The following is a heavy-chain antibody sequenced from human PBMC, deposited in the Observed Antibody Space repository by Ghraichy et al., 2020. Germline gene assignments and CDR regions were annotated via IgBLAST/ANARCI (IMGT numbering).Heavy chain of an antibody. V-gene: IGHV1-46*01. Sequence: VKVSCKASGYTFTSYYMHWVRQAPGQGLEWMGIINPSGGSTSYAQKFQGRVTMTRDTSTSTVYMELSSLRSEDTAVYYCARDPPETTVTTRDDYWGQGTLVTVSS. CDR1: GYTFTSYY. CDR3: ARDPPETTVTTRDDY. D-gene: IGHD4-17*01. J-gene: IGHJ4*02. CDR2: INPSGGST.